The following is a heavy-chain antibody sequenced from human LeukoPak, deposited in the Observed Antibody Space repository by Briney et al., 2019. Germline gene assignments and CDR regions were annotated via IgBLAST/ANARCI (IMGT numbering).Heavy chain of an antibody. Sequence: SETLSLTCTVSGGSISSGGYYWSWIRQHPGKGLEWIGYIYYSGSTYYNPSLKSRVTISVDTSKNQFSLKLSSVTAADTAVYYCARHATMVNKVFPSWGQGTLVTVTS. D-gene: IGHD4/OR15-4a*01. CDR3: ARHATMVNKVFPS. CDR1: GGSISSGGYY. J-gene: IGHJ5*02. CDR2: IYYSGST. V-gene: IGHV4-31*03.